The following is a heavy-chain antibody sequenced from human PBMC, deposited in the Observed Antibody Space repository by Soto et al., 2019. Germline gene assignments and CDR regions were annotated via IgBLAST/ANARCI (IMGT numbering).Heavy chain of an antibody. J-gene: IGHJ3*01. Sequence: GGSLRLSCTASGFPFSSFAMSWVRQAPGKGLEWVGRIKSRLLGGTTDSAAPVKGRFTISRDDSKNTLYLQMNSLKTEDTAVYYCTTDWGSGDHYIRAFDLWGQGTMVTVSS. CDR1: GFPFSSFA. CDR3: TTDWGSGDHYIRAFDL. V-gene: IGHV3-15*01. CDR2: IKSRLLGGTT. D-gene: IGHD3-16*01.